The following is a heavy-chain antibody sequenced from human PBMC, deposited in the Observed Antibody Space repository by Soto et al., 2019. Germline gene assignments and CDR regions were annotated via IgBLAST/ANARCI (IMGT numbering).Heavy chain of an antibody. V-gene: IGHV3-30*18. CDR3: AKDYQLHIGAFDI. CDR1: GFTFSDYG. J-gene: IGHJ3*02. D-gene: IGHD2-2*01. CDR2: ISYDGSNK. Sequence: GGSLRLSCAASGFTFSDYGIHWVRQAPGKGLEWVAVISYDGSNKYYADSVKGRFTISRDNSKNTLYLQMNSLRAEYTAVYYCAKDYQLHIGAFDIWGQGTMVTVSS.